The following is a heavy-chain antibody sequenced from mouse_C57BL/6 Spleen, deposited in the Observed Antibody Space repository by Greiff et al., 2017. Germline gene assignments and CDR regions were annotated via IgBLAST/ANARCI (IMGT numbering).Heavy chain of an antibody. D-gene: IGHD2-5*01. CDR3: ARGGYSNYGDY. V-gene: IGHV1-69*01. CDR1: GYTFTSYW. CDR2: IDPSDSYT. J-gene: IGHJ2*01. Sequence: QVQLQQPGAELVMPGASVKLSCKASGYTFTSYWMHWVKQRPGQGLEWIGEIDPSDSYTNYNQKFKGQSTLTVDKSSSTAYMQLSSLTSEDSAVYYCARGGYSNYGDYWGKGTTLTVSS.